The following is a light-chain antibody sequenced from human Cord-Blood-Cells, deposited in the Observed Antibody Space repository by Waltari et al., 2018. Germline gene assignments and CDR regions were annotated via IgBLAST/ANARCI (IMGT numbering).Light chain of an antibody. J-gene: IGLJ2*01. Sequence: QSALTQPRSVSGSPGQSVTISCTGTSSDVGGYNYVSWYQQHPGKAPKLMIYDVSKRPEGVPDRVSGSKSGNTASLTISVLQAEDEADYYCCSYAGSYTFVVFGGGTKLTVL. CDR1: SSDVGGYNY. CDR3: CSYAGSYTFVV. V-gene: IGLV2-11*01. CDR2: DVS.